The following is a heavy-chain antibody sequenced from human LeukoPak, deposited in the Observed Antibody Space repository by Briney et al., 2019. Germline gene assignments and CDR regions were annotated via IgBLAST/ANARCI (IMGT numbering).Heavy chain of an antibody. CDR1: GFTFSRHW. J-gene: IGHJ3*02. Sequence: GGSLRLSCAASGFTFSRHWMYWVRQAPGKGLEWVANIKQDGSAKPYVDSVKGRFTISRDNAKNSLFLQMNSLRVEDTAVYYCARRRYGEGFDIWGQGTMVTVSS. CDR3: ARRRYGEGFDI. V-gene: IGHV3-7*01. CDR2: IKQDGSAK. D-gene: IGHD4-17*01.